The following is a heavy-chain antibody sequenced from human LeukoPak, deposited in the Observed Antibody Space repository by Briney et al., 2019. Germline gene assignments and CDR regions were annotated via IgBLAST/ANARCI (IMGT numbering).Heavy chain of an antibody. V-gene: IGHV3-7*01. CDR1: GLTLSRYW. J-gene: IGHJ5*02. Sequence: QSGGSLRLSCAVSGLTLSRYWMTWVRQAPGKGLEWVANIKEDGSEKYYVDSVKGRFTISRDNAKNSLYLQMNSLRVEDTAVYYCARDPPGNYYDGSGYYSWGQGTLVTVSS. CDR3: ARDPPGNYYDGSGYYS. CDR2: IKEDGSEK. D-gene: IGHD3-22*01.